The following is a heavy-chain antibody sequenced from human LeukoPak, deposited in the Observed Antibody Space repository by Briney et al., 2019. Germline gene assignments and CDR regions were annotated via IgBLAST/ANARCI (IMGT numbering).Heavy chain of an antibody. CDR1: SHSISISSGYC. CDR2: ISHIGTT. Sequence: KPSETLSLTCAVSSHSISISSGYCWDWIRQPPGKGLEWIGTISHIGTTYYNPSLKSRVTVSVDTSKNQFSLRLTSVTAADTAIYYCARRKGGSDSIDYWGQGTLVTMSS. CDR3: ARRKGGSDSIDY. J-gene: IGHJ4*02. V-gene: IGHV4-38-2*01. D-gene: IGHD2-21*02.